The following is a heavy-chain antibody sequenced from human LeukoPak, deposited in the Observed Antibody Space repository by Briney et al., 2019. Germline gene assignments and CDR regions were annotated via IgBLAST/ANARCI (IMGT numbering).Heavy chain of an antibody. CDR2: INHSGST. D-gene: IGHD1-26*01. Sequence: PSETLSLTCAVYGESFTNYYWSWIRQPPGKGLEWIGEINHSGSTNYNPPLKSRVTMSTDTSKNQFSLNLTSVTAADTAVYYCARRGPGVTGSYYTLRYWSQGNLVAVSS. CDR3: ARRGPGVTGSYYTLRY. V-gene: IGHV4-34*01. J-gene: IGHJ4*02. CDR1: GESFTNYY.